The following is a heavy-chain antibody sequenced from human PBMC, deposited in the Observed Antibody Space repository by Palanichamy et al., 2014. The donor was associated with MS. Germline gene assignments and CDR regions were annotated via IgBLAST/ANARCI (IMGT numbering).Heavy chain of an antibody. J-gene: IGHJ4*02. CDR1: DTPSLNYP. CDR3: ATSITIIVGATTETDY. Sequence: QVQLVQSGAEVKKPGLSEGLLQGFPDTPSLNYPCTGRDRLLEKGLSGWEVFDPEDGETIYAQKFQGRVTMTEDTSTDTAYMELSSLRSEDTAVYYCATSITIIVGATTETDYWGQGTLVTVSS. CDR2: FDPEDGET. V-gene: IGHV1-24*01. D-gene: IGHD1-26*01.